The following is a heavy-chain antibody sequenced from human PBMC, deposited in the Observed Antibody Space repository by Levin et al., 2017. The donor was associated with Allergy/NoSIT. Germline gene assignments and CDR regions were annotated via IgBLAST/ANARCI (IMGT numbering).Heavy chain of an antibody. V-gene: IGHV3-30*18. CDR2: ISYDGSNK. CDR3: AKAYIAARYYFDY. CDR1: GFTFSSYG. D-gene: IGHD6-6*01. J-gene: IGHJ4*02. Sequence: LSLTCAASGFTFSSYGMHWVRQAPGKGLEWVAVISYDGSNKYYADSVKGRFTISRDNSKNTLYLQMNSLRAEDTAVYYCAKAYIAARYYFDYWGQGTLVTVSS.